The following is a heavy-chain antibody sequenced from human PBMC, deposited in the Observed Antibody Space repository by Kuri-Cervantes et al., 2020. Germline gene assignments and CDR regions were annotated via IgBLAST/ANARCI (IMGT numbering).Heavy chain of an antibody. D-gene: IGHD2-2*01. Sequence: LSLTCAASGFTFSSYGMHWVRQAPGKGLEWVAVIWYDGSNKYYADSVKGRFTISRDNSKNTLYLQMNSLRAEDTAVYYCARDAARYCSSTSCYPFPAGDGGMDVWGQGTTVTVSS. CDR3: ARDAARYCSSTSCYPFPAGDGGMDV. CDR2: IWYDGSNK. V-gene: IGHV3-33*01. CDR1: GFTFSSYG. J-gene: IGHJ6*02.